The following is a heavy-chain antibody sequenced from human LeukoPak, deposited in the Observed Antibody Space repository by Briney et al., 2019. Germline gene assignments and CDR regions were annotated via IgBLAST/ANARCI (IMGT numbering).Heavy chain of an antibody. CDR3: ARDSVRRWLVRSYFDY. J-gene: IGHJ4*02. CDR1: GGSISSSSYY. V-gene: IGHV4-39*07. CDR2: IYYSGST. Sequence: SETLSLTCTVSGGSISSSSYYWGWIRQPPGKGLEWIGSIYYSGSTYYNPSLKSRVTISVDTSKNQFSLKLSSVTAADTAVYYCARDSVRRWLVRSYFDYWGQGTLVTVSS. D-gene: IGHD6-19*01.